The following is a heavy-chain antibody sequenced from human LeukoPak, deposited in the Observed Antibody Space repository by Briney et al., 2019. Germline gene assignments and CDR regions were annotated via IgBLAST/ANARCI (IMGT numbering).Heavy chain of an antibody. CDR3: AKDLFGVGYNWFDP. J-gene: IGHJ5*02. V-gene: IGHV3-30*18. CDR2: ISYDGSNK. Sequence: GVSLRLSCAASGFTFSSYGMHWVRQAPGKGLEWVAVISYDGSNKYYADSVKGRFTISRDNSKNTLYLQMNSLRAEDTAVYYCAKDLFGVGYNWFDPWGQGTLVTVSS. D-gene: IGHD3-10*02. CDR1: GFTFSSYG.